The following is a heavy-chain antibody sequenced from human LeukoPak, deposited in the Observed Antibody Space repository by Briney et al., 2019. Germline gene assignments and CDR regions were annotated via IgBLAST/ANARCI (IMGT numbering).Heavy chain of an antibody. Sequence: PGGSLRLSCAASGFTFSSYAMSWVRQAPGKGLEWVSTITSSGGTTHYADSVKGRFTISRDNPKNTLYLQVITLRAEDTAIYYCAKEVYCSSYTDAFDIWGQGTMVTVSS. CDR3: AKEVYCSSYTDAFDI. CDR1: GFTFSSYA. D-gene: IGHD6-6*01. V-gene: IGHV3-23*01. J-gene: IGHJ3*02. CDR2: ITSSGGTT.